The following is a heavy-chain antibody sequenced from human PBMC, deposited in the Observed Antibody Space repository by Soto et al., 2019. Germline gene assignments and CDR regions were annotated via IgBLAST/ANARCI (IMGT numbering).Heavy chain of an antibody. D-gene: IGHD2-15*01. J-gene: IGHJ6*02. Sequence: LGESLKISCKGSGYSFTSYWIVWVRQMPGKGLGWMGAIYPGDSDTRYSPSFQGQVTISADKSISTAYLQWHSLKASDTAMYFCARHKGYCDSTACYGMDVWGQGATVTVSS. CDR3: ARHKGYCDSTACYGMDV. V-gene: IGHV5-51*01. CDR1: GYSFTSYW. CDR2: IYPGDSDT.